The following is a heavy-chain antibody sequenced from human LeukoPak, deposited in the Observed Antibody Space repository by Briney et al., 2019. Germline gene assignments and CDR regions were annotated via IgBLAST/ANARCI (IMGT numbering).Heavy chain of an antibody. CDR2: INPSGGAT. V-gene: IGHV1-46*01. CDR3: ARAESSGYYTNPYFYGIDV. CDR1: GYIFTSYY. Sequence: ASVKVSCKASGYIFTSYYMHWVRQAPGQGLEWMGIINPSGGATTYAQQLQGRVTMTRDTSTSTVYTELSSLRSEDTAVYDWARAESSGYYTNPYFYGIDVWGQGTMVTVSS. D-gene: IGHD3-22*01. J-gene: IGHJ6*02.